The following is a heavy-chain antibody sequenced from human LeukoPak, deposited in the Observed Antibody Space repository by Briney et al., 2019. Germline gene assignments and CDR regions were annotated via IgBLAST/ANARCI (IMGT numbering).Heavy chain of an antibody. D-gene: IGHD5-18*01. CDR2: ISSDGGGT. Sequence: GGSLRLSCSASGFTFRSYAMHWVRLAPGKGLQYVSAISSDGGGTYYADSVKGRFTISRDNSKNTLSLEMTSLRVEDTAVYYCVKGFTYSRDVFEYWGQGTLVTVSS. CDR3: VKGFTYSRDVFEY. CDR1: GFTFRSYA. J-gene: IGHJ4*02. V-gene: IGHV3-64D*06.